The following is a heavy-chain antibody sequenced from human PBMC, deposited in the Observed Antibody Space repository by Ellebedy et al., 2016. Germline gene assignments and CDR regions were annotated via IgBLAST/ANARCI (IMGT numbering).Heavy chain of an antibody. D-gene: IGHD2-15*01. CDR2: IYYSGST. CDR3: ARQGVVVAASELDP. J-gene: IGHJ5*02. Sequence: SETLSLTCTVSGGSISSYYWSWIRQPPGKGLEWIGYIYYSGSTNYNPSLKSRVTISVDTSKNQFSLKLSSVTAADTAVYYCARQGVVVAASELDPWGQGTLVTVSS. V-gene: IGHV4-59*08. CDR1: GGSISSYY.